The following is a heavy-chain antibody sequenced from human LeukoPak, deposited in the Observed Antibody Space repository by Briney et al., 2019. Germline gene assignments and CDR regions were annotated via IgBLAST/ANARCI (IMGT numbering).Heavy chain of an antibody. CDR2: VTGNSGYT. Sequence: GGSLRLSCAASGFPFSTYAMIWVRHAPGRSLEWVSAVTGNSGYTYYADSVKGRFTVSRDNSRNTMYLQMNSLRPEDTALYYCAISRSTGRGFYPPTYFDFWGRGTQVTVSS. J-gene: IGHJ4*02. CDR1: GFPFSTYA. D-gene: IGHD2-2*01. CDR3: AISRSTGRGFYPPTYFDF. V-gene: IGHV3-23*01.